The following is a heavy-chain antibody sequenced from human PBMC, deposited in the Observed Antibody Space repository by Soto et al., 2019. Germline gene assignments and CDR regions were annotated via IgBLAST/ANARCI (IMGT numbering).Heavy chain of an antibody. Sequence: SETLSLTCTVSGGSISSGDYYWSGIRQPPGKGLEWIGYIYYSGSTYYNPSLKSRVTVSVDTSKNQFSLKLSSVTAADTAVYYCARDLGGSYSFDYWGQGTLVTVSS. J-gene: IGHJ4*02. CDR2: IYYSGST. CDR3: ARDLGGSYSFDY. V-gene: IGHV4-30-4*01. CDR1: GGSISSGDYY. D-gene: IGHD1-26*01.